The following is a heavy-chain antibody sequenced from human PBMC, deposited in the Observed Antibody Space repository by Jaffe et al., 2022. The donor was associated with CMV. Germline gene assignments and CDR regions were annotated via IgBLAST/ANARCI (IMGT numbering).Heavy chain of an antibody. CDR2: IYYSGST. D-gene: IGHD3-10*01. J-gene: IGHJ4*02. Sequence: QVQLQESGPGLVKPSETLSLTCTVSGGSISSYYWSWIRQPPGKGLEWIGYIYYSGSTNYNPSLKSRVTISVDTSKNQFSLKLSSVTAADTAVYYCARAADGSGSPYMVGYWGQGTLVTVSS. V-gene: IGHV4-59*01. CDR1: GGSISSYY. CDR3: ARAADGSGSPYMVGY.